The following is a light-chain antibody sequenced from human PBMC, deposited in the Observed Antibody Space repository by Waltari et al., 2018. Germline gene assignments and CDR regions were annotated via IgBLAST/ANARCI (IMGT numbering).Light chain of an antibody. CDR1: SSNIGAGSD. CDR3: QSYDSGQWV. J-gene: IGLJ3*02. CDR2: RND. Sequence: QSVLTQPPSVSGAPGQRVTISCTGSSSNIGAGSDVHWYQQFSGTAPKLLIFRNDNRPSGVPDRFSGSRSGTSAYLAITGLQTDDEADYFCQSYDSGQWVFGGGTKVTVL. V-gene: IGLV1-40*01.